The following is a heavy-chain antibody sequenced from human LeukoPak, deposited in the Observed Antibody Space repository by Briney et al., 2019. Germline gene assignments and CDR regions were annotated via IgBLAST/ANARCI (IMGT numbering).Heavy chain of an antibody. D-gene: IGHD1-26*01. CDR3: AREGRSGSYLGRFDP. Sequence: GGSLRLSCAASGFTFSDYYMSWIRQAPGRGLEWVSYISTSVTYTEYADSVKGRFTISRDNAKNSLYLQMNSLRAEDTAVYYCAREGRSGSYLGRFDPWGQGTLVAVSS. CDR1: GFTFSDYY. J-gene: IGHJ5*02. V-gene: IGHV3-11*05. CDR2: ISTSVTYT.